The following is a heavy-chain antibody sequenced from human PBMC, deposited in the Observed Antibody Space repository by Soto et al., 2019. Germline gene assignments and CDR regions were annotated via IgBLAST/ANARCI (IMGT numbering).Heavy chain of an antibody. CDR3: ARGPAYIDGWRTFDL. J-gene: IGHJ4*02. CDR1: DDSFRGAEYY. D-gene: IGHD6-19*01. Sequence: VLLQESGPGLLRPSETLSLTCTVSDDSFRGAEYYWSWIRQPLGKGPEWIGYTYSNGDTKYNPALRSRVTMAEDTSKNQFSLRLSSVTAADTAVYFCARGPAYIDGWRTFDLWGRGILVTVSS. V-gene: IGHV4-61*08. CDR2: TYSNGDT.